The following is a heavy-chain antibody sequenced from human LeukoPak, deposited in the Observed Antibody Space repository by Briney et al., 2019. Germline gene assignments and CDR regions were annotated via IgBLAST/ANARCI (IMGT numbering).Heavy chain of an antibody. CDR1: GYTFTGYY. V-gene: IGHV1-2*02. CDR2: INPNSGGT. CDR3: AKEGGYCSSGTCYPWWFDP. J-gene: IGHJ5*02. D-gene: IGHD2-15*01. Sequence: GASVKVSCKASGYTFTGYYVHWVRQAPGQGIEWMGWINPNSGGTSYAQKFQGRVTMTRDTSISTAYLELSRLRSDDTAVYYCAKEGGYCSSGTCYPWWFDPWGQGTLVTVSS.